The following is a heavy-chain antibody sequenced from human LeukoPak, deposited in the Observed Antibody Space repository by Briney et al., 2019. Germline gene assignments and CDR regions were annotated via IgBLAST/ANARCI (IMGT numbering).Heavy chain of an antibody. V-gene: IGHV6-1*01. CDR2: TYYRSKWYN. CDR1: GDSVSSNSAA. Sequence: SQTLSLTCAISGDSVSSNSAAWNWIRQSPSRGLEWLGRTYYRSKWYNGYSLSVKSRITINPDTSKNQFSLQLSSVTPEDTAVYYCARNLHTGFDYWGQGTLVTVSS. J-gene: IGHJ4*02. CDR3: ARNLHTGFDY. D-gene: IGHD5-18*01.